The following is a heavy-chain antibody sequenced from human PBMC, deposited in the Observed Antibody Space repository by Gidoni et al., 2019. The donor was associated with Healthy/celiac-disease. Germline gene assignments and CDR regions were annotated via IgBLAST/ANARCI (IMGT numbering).Heavy chain of an antibody. D-gene: IGHD3-9*01. V-gene: IGHV4-39*07. J-gene: IGHJ3*02. CDR3: ARPTYYDILTGSYGGHAFDI. CDR2: IYYSGST. CDR1: GGSISSIRYY. Sequence: LQLQESGPGLVKPSETLSLNCTVSGGSISSIRYYWRWIRQPPGKGLEWIGSIYYSGSTYYNPSLKSRVTISVDTSKNQFSLKLSSVTAADTAVYYCARPTYYDILTGSYGGHAFDIWGQGTMVTVSS.